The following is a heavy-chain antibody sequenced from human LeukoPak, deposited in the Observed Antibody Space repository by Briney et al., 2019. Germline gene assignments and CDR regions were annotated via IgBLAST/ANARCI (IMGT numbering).Heavy chain of an antibody. J-gene: IGHJ4*02. CDR3: AREGYYGSGSPPSLYFDY. D-gene: IGHD3-10*01. CDR2: TSSDLNVK. V-gene: IGHV3-30-3*01. Sequence: PGGSLRLSCAASGFTFRNYVIHWVRQAPGKGVEWVAVTSSDLNVKLYADSVKGRFTISRDNSRSTLYLQMNSLRPEDTAIYYCAREGYYGSGSPPSLYFDYWGQGTLVTVSS. CDR1: GFTFRNYV.